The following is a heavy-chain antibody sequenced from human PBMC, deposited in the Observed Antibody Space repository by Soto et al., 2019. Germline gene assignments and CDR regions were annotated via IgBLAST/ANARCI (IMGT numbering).Heavy chain of an antibody. V-gene: IGHV1-46*03. D-gene: IGHD3-3*01. J-gene: IGHJ6*03. Sequence: QVQLVQSGAEVKKPGASVKVSCKASGYTFTSYYMHWVRQAPGQGLEWMGIINLSGGSTSYAQKFQGRVTMTRDTSTSTVYMGLSSLRSEDTAVYYCARGYDFWSGSYYMDVWGKGTTVTVSS. CDR2: INLSGGST. CDR1: GYTFTSYY. CDR3: ARGYDFWSGSYYMDV.